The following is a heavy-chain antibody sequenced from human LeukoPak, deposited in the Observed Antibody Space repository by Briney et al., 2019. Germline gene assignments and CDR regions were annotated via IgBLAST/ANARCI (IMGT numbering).Heavy chain of an antibody. CDR2: ISSSSSYI. J-gene: IGHJ4*02. D-gene: IGHD3-10*01. CDR3: AKTGNYYGSGGEN. CDR1: GFTFSSYS. V-gene: IGHV3-21*04. Sequence: PGGSLRLSCAASGFTFSSYSMNWVRQAPGKGLEWVSSISSSSSYIYYADSVKGRFTISRDNSKNTLYLQMNSLRAEDTAVYYCAKTGNYYGSGGENWGQGTLVTVSS.